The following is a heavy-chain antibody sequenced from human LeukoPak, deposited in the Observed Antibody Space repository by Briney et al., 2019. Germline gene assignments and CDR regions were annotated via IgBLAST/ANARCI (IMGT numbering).Heavy chain of an antibody. CDR3: ARVNRLYAFDI. Sequence: PWGSLRLSCAGSGFTFSNAWMNWVRQAPGKGLEWVSSISSSSSYIYYADSVKGRFTISRDNAKNSLYLQMNSLRAEDTAVYYCARVNRLYAFDIWGQGTMVTVSS. D-gene: IGHD1-14*01. CDR1: GFTFSNAW. V-gene: IGHV3-21*01. CDR2: ISSSSSYI. J-gene: IGHJ3*02.